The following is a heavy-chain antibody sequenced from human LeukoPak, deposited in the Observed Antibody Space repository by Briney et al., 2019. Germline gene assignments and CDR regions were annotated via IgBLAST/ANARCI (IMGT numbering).Heavy chain of an antibody. D-gene: IGHD1-26*01. CDR3: ARGGEYSGSYDAFDI. Sequence: SVRVSCKASGGTFSSYTISWVRQAPGQGLEWMGRIIPILGIANYAQKFQGRVTITADKSTSTAYMELSSLRSEDTAVYYCARGGEYSGSYDAFDIWGQGTMVTVSS. CDR1: GGTFSSYT. CDR2: IIPILGIA. J-gene: IGHJ3*02. V-gene: IGHV1-69*02.